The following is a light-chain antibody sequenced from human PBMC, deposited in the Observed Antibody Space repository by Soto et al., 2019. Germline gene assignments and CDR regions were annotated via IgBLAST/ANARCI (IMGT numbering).Light chain of an antibody. CDR1: QSVSSNF. CDR3: HQYGSSPRT. CDR2: GAS. V-gene: IGKV3-20*01. J-gene: IGKJ1*01. Sequence: EIVLTQSPGTLSLSPGDRATLSCRASQSVSSNFLAWYQQKPGQAPRLLIYGASIRATGIPDRFSGSGSGTDFTLTIRRLEPEDFAMYFCHQYGSSPRTFGQGTKVEI.